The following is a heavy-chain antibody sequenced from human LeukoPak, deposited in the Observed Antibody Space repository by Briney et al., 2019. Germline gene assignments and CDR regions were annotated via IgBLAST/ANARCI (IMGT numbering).Heavy chain of an antibody. Sequence: ASVRVSCKVSGYTLTELSMHWVRQAPGKGLEWMGGFDPEDGETIYAQKFQGRVTITRDTSASTAYMELSSLRSEDTAVYYCARFRGYSYGFDYWGQGTLVTVSS. CDR3: ARFRGYSYGFDY. V-gene: IGHV1-24*01. CDR1: GYTLTELS. J-gene: IGHJ4*02. D-gene: IGHD5-18*01. CDR2: FDPEDGET.